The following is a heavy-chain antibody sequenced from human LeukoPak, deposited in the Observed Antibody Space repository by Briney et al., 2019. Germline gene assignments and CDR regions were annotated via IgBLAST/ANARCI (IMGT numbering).Heavy chain of an antibody. Sequence: PGGSLRLSCAASGFTFSDYYMSWIRQAPGKGLEWVAVISYDGSNKYYADSVKGRFTISRDNSKNTLYLQMNSLRAEDTAVYYCARSIVGATKNAFDIWGQGTMVTVSS. CDR2: ISYDGSNK. CDR1: GFTFSDYY. CDR3: ARSIVGATKNAFDI. D-gene: IGHD1-26*01. V-gene: IGHV3-30*03. J-gene: IGHJ3*02.